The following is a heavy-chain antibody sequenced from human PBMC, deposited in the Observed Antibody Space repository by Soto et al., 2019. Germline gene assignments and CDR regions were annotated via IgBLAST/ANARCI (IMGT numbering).Heavy chain of an antibody. Sequence: ASVKVSCKASGGTFSSYAISWVRQAPGQGLEWMGGIIPIFGTANYAQKFQGRVTITADKSTSTAYMELSSLRSEDTAVYYCARDLTQYSDFWSGPGPWGQGTLVTVSS. J-gene: IGHJ5*02. CDR1: GGTFSSYA. V-gene: IGHV1-69*06. D-gene: IGHD3-3*01. CDR2: IIPIFGTA. CDR3: ARDLTQYSDFWSGPGP.